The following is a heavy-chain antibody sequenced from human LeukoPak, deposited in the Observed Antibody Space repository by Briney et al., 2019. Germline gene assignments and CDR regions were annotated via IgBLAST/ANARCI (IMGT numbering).Heavy chain of an antibody. CDR3: AREAGYCSSTSCYWPNYYYGMDV. D-gene: IGHD2-2*01. CDR2: IIPIFGTA. J-gene: IGHJ6*02. CDR1: GGTFISYA. V-gene: IGHV1-69*13. Sequence: ASVTVSCTASGGTFISYAISWVRQAPGQGLEWMGGIIPIFGTANYAQKFQGRVTITADESTSTAYMELSSLRSEDTAVYYCAREAGYCSSTSCYWPNYYYGMDVWGQGTTVTVSS.